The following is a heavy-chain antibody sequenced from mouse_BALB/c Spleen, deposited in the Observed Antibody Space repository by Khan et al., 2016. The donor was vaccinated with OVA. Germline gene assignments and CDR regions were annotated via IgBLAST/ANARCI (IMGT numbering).Heavy chain of an antibody. CDR2: IWAGGSP. CDR3: ARDDFNDVDCMDY. Sequence: QVQLQESGPGLVAPSQSLSINCTVSGFTLISYGVHWVRQSPGKGLEWLGIIWAGGSPNYNSALMARLSISKDNSKSQVLLKMNSLQTDDTSMYYCARDDFNDVDCMDYWDQGTSVTVSS. D-gene: IGHD2-4*01. V-gene: IGHV2-9*02. CDR1: GFTLISYG. J-gene: IGHJ4*01.